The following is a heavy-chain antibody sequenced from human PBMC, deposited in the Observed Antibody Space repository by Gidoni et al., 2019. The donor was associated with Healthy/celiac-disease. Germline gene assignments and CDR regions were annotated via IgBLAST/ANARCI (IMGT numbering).Heavy chain of an antibody. CDR1: GGTFSSYA. CDR2: IIPIFGTA. CDR3: ASQVIRAARPYYFDY. D-gene: IGHD6-6*01. V-gene: IGHV1-69*01. J-gene: IGHJ4*02. Sequence: QVQLVQSGAEVKKPGSSVKVSCKASGGTFSSYAISWGRQAPGQGLDWMGGIIPIFGTANYAQKCKGRVTITADESTSTAYMELSSLRSEDTAVYYCASQVIRAARPYYFDYRGQGTLVTVSS.